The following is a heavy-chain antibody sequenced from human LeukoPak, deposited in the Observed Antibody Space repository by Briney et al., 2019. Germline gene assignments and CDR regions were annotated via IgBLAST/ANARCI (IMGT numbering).Heavy chain of an antibody. CDR1: GGSISSYY. CDR2: IYYSGST. J-gene: IGHJ3*02. D-gene: IGHD3-22*01. CDR3: GKHGPDSRRPPQPRLDAFDI. V-gene: IGHV4-59*01. Sequence: PSETLSLTCTVSGGSISSYYWSWIRQPPGKGLEWIGYIYYSGSTNYNPSLKSRVTISVDTSKNQFSLKLSSVTAADTAVYYCGKHGPDSRRPPQPRLDAFDIWGQGTMVTVSS.